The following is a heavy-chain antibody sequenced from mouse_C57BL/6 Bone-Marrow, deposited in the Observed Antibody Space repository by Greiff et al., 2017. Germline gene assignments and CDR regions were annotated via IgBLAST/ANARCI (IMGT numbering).Heavy chain of an antibody. Sequence: VQLQQSGPELVKPGASVKISCTASGYTFTDYYMNWVKQSHGKSLEWIGDINPNNGGTSYNQKFKGKATLTVDKSSSTAYMELRSLTSEDSAVYYCARSGYYGSSAWFAYWGQGTLVTVSA. V-gene: IGHV1-26*01. CDR3: ARSGYYGSSAWFAY. D-gene: IGHD1-1*01. J-gene: IGHJ3*01. CDR1: GYTFTDYY. CDR2: INPNNGGT.